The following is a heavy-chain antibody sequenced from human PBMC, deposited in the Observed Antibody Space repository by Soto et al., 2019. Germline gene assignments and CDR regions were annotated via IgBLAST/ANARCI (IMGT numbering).Heavy chain of an antibody. CDR1: GYTFTNYG. D-gene: IGHD3-16*01. J-gene: IGHJ4*02. V-gene: IGHV1-18*01. CDR2: IGAYNGNT. CDR3: VRAGDSYGYRGSYYFDY. Sequence: QVQLVQSAAEVKKPGASVKVSCKASGYTFTNYGISWVRQAPGQGLEWVGWIGAYNGNTDYAQKFQGRVTMTADTSTSTAYMELRSLRSDDTALYLCVRAGDSYGYRGSYYFDYWGQGTLVTVSS.